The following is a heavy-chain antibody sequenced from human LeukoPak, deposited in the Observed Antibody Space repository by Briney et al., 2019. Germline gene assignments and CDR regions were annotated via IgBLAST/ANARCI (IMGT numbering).Heavy chain of an antibody. CDR1: GFTFSSYG. CDR3: AKDHCSSTSCYSDAFDI. V-gene: IGHV3-30*02. Sequence: PGGSLRLSCAASGFTFSSYGMHWVRQAPGKGLEWVAFIRYDGSNKYYADSVKGRFTISRVNSKNTLYLQMNSLRAEDTAVYYCAKDHCSSTSCYSDAFDIWGQGTMVTVSS. CDR2: IRYDGSNK. J-gene: IGHJ3*02. D-gene: IGHD2-2*01.